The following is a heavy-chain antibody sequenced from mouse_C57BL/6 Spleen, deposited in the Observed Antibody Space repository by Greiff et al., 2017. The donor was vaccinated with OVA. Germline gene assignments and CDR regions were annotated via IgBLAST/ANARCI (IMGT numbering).Heavy chain of an antibody. CDR2: IDPSDSYT. Sequence: QVQLQQPGAELVMPGASVKLSCKASGYTFTSYWMHWVKQRPGQGLEWIGEIDPSDSYTNYNQKFKGKSTLTVDKSSSTAYMQLSSLTSEDSAVYDCARGLTTVVFDYWGQGTTLTVSS. D-gene: IGHD1-1*01. CDR1: GYTFTSYW. CDR3: ARGLTTVVFDY. V-gene: IGHV1-69*01. J-gene: IGHJ2*01.